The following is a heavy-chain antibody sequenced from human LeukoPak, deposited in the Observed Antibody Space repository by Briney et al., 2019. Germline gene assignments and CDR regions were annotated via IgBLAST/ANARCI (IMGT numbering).Heavy chain of an antibody. V-gene: IGHV3-73*01. CDR2: IRSKTNNYAT. Sequence: GGSLRLSCAASGFTFSDTAMHWVRQPSGKGLEWVGRIRSKTNNYATEYAAPVKGRFTISRDDPKNTAYLQMNSLKIEDTVMYYCTRLYYDTNGYGFVAYWGQGTLVTVSS. CDR1: GFTFSDTA. CDR3: TRLYYDTNGYGFVAY. J-gene: IGHJ4*02. D-gene: IGHD3-22*01.